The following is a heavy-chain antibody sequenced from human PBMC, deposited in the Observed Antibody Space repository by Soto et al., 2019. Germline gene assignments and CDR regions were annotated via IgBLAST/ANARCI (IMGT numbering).Heavy chain of an antibody. CDR1: GFTFSSYG. J-gene: IGHJ3*01. CDR3: ARDQLYYNDISGRPLNAFDV. D-gene: IGHD3-22*01. Sequence: PGGSLRLSCAASGFTFSSYGMHWVRQAPGKGLEWVSFIGIGSSTKYYADSVKGRFTISRDNAKNSLYLQMNSLIVEDTAVYYCARDQLYYNDISGRPLNAFDVWGQGTMVTVSS. CDR2: IGIGSSTK. V-gene: IGHV3-48*01.